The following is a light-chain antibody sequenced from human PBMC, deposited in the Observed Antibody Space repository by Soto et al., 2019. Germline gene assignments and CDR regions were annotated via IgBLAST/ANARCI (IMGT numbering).Light chain of an antibody. J-gene: IGLJ1*01. CDR3: GTWDSSLSAGNYV. CDR2: DNN. V-gene: IGLV1-51*01. CDR1: NSNTGNNY. Sequence: QSVLTQPPSVSAAPGQKVTISCSGSNSNTGNNYVSWYQQLPGTAPKLLIYDNNKRPSGIPDRFSGSKSGTSATLGITGLQTGDEADYYCGTWDSSLSAGNYVFGTGTKVTVL.